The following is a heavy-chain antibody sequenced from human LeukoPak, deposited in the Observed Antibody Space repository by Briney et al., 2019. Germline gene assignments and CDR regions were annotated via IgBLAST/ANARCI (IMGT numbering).Heavy chain of an antibody. J-gene: IGHJ4*02. Sequence: GXSXRLSCXASGFTFSNYALSWVRQAPGKGLEWVSSISASGGNTYYADSLKGRFTISRDNSKNTLYLQMNSLRAEDTATYYCAKALGRSMFDYWGQGTLLSV. V-gene: IGHV3-23*01. CDR1: GFTFSNYA. CDR3: AKALGRSMFDY. CDR2: ISASGGNT. D-gene: IGHD1-26*01.